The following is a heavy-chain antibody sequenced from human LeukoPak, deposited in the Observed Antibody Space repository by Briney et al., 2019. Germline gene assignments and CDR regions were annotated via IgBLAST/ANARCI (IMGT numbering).Heavy chain of an antibody. CDR3: ASFIYVWGSYPTDY. CDR1: GFTVSSNY. Sequence: PGGSLRLSCAASGFTVSSNYMSWVRQAPGKGLEWVSVIYSGGSTYYADSAKGRFTISRDNSKNTLYLQMNSLRAEDTAVYYCASFIYVWGSYPTDYWGQGTLVTVSS. J-gene: IGHJ4*02. D-gene: IGHD3-16*02. CDR2: IYSGGST. V-gene: IGHV3-66*01.